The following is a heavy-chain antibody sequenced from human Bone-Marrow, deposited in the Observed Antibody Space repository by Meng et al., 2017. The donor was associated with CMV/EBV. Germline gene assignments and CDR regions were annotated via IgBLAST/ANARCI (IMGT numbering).Heavy chain of an antibody. Sequence: SVKVSCKASGGTFSSYAISWVRQAPGQGLEWMGGIIPIFGTANYAQKFQGRVTITTDESTSTAYMELSSLRSEDTAVYYCARQSPWQLTRPAYYYYYGMDVWGQGTTVTVSS. J-gene: IGHJ6*02. CDR2: IIPIFGTA. CDR3: ARQSPWQLTRPAYYYYYGMDV. D-gene: IGHD1-1*01. CDR1: GGTFSSYA. V-gene: IGHV1-69*05.